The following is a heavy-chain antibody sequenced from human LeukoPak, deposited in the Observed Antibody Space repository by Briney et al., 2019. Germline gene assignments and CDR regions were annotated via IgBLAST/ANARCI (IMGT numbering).Heavy chain of an antibody. J-gene: IGHJ4*02. CDR2: INPNSGGT. V-gene: IGHV1-2*06. Sequence: ASVKVSCKASGYTFTGYYMHWVRQALGQGLEWMGRINPNSGGTNYAQKFQGRVTMTRDTSISTAYMELSRLRSDDTAVYYCARVYRRYSSSSMGYWGQGTLVTVSS. D-gene: IGHD6-6*01. CDR3: ARVYRRYSSSSMGY. CDR1: GYTFTGYY.